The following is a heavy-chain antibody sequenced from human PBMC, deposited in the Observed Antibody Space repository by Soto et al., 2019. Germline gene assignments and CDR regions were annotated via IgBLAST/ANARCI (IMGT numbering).Heavy chain of an antibody. CDR3: ARGSETTAPPDYYYYMDV. CDR1: GGSISSYY. CDR2: IYYSGST. D-gene: IGHD4-17*01. J-gene: IGHJ6*03. V-gene: IGHV4-59*08. Sequence: QVQLQESGPGLVKPSETLSLTCTVSGGSISSYYWSWIRQPPGKGLEWIGYIYYSGSTNYTPSRKRRVTISVDKSKNHFSLKMSSVTAADTAVYYCARGSETTAPPDYYYYMDVWGKGTTVTVSS.